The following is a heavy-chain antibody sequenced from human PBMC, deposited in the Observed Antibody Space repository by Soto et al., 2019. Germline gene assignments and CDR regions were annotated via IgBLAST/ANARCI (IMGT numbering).Heavy chain of an antibody. D-gene: IGHD5-12*01. J-gene: IGHJ3*01. CDR2: IWFDGDYK. CDR3: ARDQFVSSGYEHASVV. V-gene: IGHV3-33*01. CDR1: GFTFSNYG. Sequence: QVQLVESGGGLVQPGRSLRLSCAASGFTFSNYGMHWVRQAPGKGLEWVALIWFDGDYKYYGDSVKGRFTISRDYAQNSLDLHMAKMRHEDSAMYCCARDQFVSSGYEHASVVWGQVTMVTVSS.